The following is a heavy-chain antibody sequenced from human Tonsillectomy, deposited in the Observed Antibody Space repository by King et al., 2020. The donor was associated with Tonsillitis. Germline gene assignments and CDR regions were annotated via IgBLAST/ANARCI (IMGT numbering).Heavy chain of an antibody. V-gene: IGHV3-30*18. Sequence: VQLVESGGGVVQPGRSLRLSCAASGFTFSSYGMHWVRQAPGKGLEWVAVISYDGSDKYYADSVKGRFTISRDNSKNTLYLQMNSLRVEDTAVYYCAKVGVVLRFLEWFTYGMDVWGQGTTVTVSS. CDR2: ISYDGSDK. J-gene: IGHJ6*02. CDR1: GFTFSSYG. CDR3: AKVGVVLRFLEWFTYGMDV. D-gene: IGHD3-3*01.